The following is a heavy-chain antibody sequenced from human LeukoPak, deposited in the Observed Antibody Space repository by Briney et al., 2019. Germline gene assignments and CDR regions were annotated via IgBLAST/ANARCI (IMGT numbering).Heavy chain of an antibody. CDR3: ALEGMISHHGAEY. D-gene: IGHD3-22*01. Sequence: GWISAYNGTTNYAQKLQGRVTMTTDISTSTAYMELRSLRSDDTAVYYCALEGMISHHGAEYWGQGTLVTVSP. J-gene: IGHJ4*02. CDR2: ISAYNGTT. V-gene: IGHV1-18*01.